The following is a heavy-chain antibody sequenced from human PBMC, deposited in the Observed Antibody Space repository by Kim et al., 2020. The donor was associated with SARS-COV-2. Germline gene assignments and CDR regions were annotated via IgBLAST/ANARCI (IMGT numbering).Heavy chain of an antibody. D-gene: IGHD6-19*01. CDR3: VREYSSTLGKAFDI. J-gene: IGHJ3*02. CDR1: GFTFSSYT. CDR2: ISSSSTTI. Sequence: GGSLRLSCAASGFTFSSYTMNWVRRAPGKGLEWVSFISSSSTTINYADSVKGRFTISRDNAKNSLYLQMNSLRDEDTAVYYCVREYSSTLGKAFDIWGQGTMVTVSS. V-gene: IGHV3-48*02.